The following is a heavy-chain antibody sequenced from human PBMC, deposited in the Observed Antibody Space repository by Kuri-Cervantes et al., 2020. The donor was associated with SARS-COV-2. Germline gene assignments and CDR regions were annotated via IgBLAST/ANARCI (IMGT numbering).Heavy chain of an antibody. CDR1: GYTFTGYY. V-gene: IGHV1-2*02. Sequence: ASVKVSCKASGYTFTGYYMHWVRQAPGQGLEWMGWINPNSGGTNYAQKFQGRVTMTEDTSTDTAYMELSSLRSEDTAVYYCARDWYYDILTGWCGYWGQGTLVTVSS. D-gene: IGHD3-9*01. CDR3: ARDWYYDILTGWCGY. J-gene: IGHJ4*02. CDR2: INPNSGGT.